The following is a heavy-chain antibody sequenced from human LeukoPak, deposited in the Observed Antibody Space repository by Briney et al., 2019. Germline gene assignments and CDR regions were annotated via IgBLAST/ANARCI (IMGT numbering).Heavy chain of an antibody. D-gene: IGHD6-13*01. CDR3: ARDSAGNDY. CDR2: ISYDGSNK. Sequence: GGSLRLSCAASGFTFSSYAMHWVRQAPGKGLEWVAVISYDGSNKYYADFVKGRFTISRDNSKNTLYLQMNSLRAEDTAVYYCARDSAGNDYWGQGTLVTVSS. J-gene: IGHJ4*02. CDR1: GFTFSSYA. V-gene: IGHV3-30*01.